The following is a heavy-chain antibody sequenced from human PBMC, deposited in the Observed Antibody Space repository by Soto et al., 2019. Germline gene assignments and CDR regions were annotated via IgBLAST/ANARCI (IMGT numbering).Heavy chain of an antibody. CDR1: GFTFSSYS. CDR3: ARVAEQQLNDAFDI. D-gene: IGHD6-13*01. V-gene: IGHV3-21*01. J-gene: IGHJ3*02. CDR2: ISSSSSYI. Sequence: EVQLVESGGGLVKPGGSLRLSCAASGFTFSSYSMNWVRQAPGKGLEWVSSISSSSSYIYYADSVKGRFTISRDNAKNSLYLQMNSLRAEDTAVYYCARVAEQQLNDAFDIWGQGTMVTVSS.